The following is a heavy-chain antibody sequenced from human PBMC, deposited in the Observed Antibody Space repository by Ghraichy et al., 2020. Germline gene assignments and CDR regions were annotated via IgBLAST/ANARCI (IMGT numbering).Heavy chain of an antibody. CDR1: GYSISSGYN. CDR2: IYHSGST. V-gene: IGHV4-38-2*02. J-gene: IGHJ4*02. D-gene: IGHD3-10*01. CDR3: ARENWGLTRPDY. Sequence: SETLSLTCAVSGYSISSGYNWAWIRQPPGTGLEWIGSIYHSGSTFYNPSLKSRVTISVDTSHNQFSLDLTSVTAADTAVYYCARENWGLTRPDYWGQGTLVTVSS.